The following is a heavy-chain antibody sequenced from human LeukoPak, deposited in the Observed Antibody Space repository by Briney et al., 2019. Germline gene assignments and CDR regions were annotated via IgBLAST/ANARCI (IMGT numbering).Heavy chain of an antibody. D-gene: IGHD2-2*01. V-gene: IGHV3-23*01. Sequence: GGSLRLSCAASGFTFSSYAMSWVRQAPGKGLGWVSAISGSGGSTYYADSVKGRFTISRDNSKNTLYLQMNSLRAEDTAVYYCAKAFLIVVVPAAHPDYWGQGTLVTVSS. CDR2: ISGSGGST. J-gene: IGHJ4*02. CDR3: AKAFLIVVVPAAHPDY. CDR1: GFTFSSYA.